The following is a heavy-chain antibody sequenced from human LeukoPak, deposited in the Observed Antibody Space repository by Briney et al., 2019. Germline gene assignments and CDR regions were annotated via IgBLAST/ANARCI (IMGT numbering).Heavy chain of an antibody. Sequence: SETLSLTCTISGGSISSCYWSWIPHPAGKGLEWIGRIYTSGSTNYNPSLKSRVTMSVDTAKNQFSLKLSSVTAADTAVYYCARDITRTNWFDPWGQGTLVTVSS. CDR2: IYTSGST. CDR1: GGSISSCY. D-gene: IGHD3-10*01. CDR3: ARDITRTNWFDP. J-gene: IGHJ5*02. V-gene: IGHV4-4*07.